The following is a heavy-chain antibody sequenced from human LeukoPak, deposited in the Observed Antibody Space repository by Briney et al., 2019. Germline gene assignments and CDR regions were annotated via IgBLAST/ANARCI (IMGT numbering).Heavy chain of an antibody. V-gene: IGHV1-2*02. D-gene: IGHD3-10*01. Sequence: ASVKVSCKASGYSFTGYYIHWVRHAPGQGLDWMGWINPNSGDTKYAQKFQGRVTMTRDTSISTAYMELSRLNSDDTALYYCARGPNYYGPGRSWFDPWGQGTLVTVSS. CDR3: ARGPNYYGPGRSWFDP. J-gene: IGHJ5*02. CDR1: GYSFTGYY. CDR2: INPNSGDT.